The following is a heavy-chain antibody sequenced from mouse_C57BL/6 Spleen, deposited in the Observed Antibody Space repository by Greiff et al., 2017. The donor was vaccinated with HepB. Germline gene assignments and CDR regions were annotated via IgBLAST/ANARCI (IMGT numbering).Heavy chain of an antibody. V-gene: IGHV5-16*01. CDR3: ARDRFGYYGSSLYYFDY. D-gene: IGHD1-1*01. CDR1: GFTFSDYY. CDR2: INYDGSST. J-gene: IGHJ2*01. Sequence: EVQLVESEGGLVQPGSSMKLSCTASGFTFSDYYMAWVRQVPEKGLEWVANINYDGSSTYYLDSLKSRFIISRDNAKNILYLQMSSLKSEDTATYDCARDRFGYYGSSLYYFDYWGQGTTLTVSS.